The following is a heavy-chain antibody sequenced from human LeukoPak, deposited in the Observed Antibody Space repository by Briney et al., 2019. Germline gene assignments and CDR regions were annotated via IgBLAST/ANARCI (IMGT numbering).Heavy chain of an antibody. CDR2: ISSSGGST. Sequence: GGSLRLSCAASGFTFSSYAMNWVRQAPGKGLEGGSGISSSGGSTSYADSVKGRFTISRDNSKNTLYLQMNSLRAEDTAVYYCANPRDSSTWYTFDYWGQGTLVTVSS. D-gene: IGHD6-13*01. CDR3: ANPRDSSTWYTFDY. J-gene: IGHJ4*02. CDR1: GFTFSSYA. V-gene: IGHV3-23*01.